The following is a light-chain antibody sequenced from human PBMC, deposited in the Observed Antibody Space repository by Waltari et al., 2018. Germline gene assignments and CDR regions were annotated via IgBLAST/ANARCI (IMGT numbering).Light chain of an antibody. CDR2: TTN. CDR3: AVWDDSLNAWV. J-gene: IGLJ3*02. Sequence: QSVLSQPPSTSGTPGQTVTISCSGTSSNIGNNFVSWYRQVPGTAPKLLIYTTNQRPSGVPDRISGSSSGTAASLALSVLLSEDEAEYFCAVWDDSLNAWVFGGGTRLTVL. V-gene: IGLV1-44*01. CDR1: SSNIGNNF.